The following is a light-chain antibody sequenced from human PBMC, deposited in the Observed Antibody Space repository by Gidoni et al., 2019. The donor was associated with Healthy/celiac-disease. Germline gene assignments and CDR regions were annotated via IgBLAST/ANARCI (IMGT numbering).Light chain of an antibody. Sequence: IQLTQSPSYLSASVGDRVTITCQASQDISNYLNWYQQKPGKAPKRLIYDASNLETGVPSRCSGSGSGTDFTFTISSLQPEDIATYYCQQYDNPPLTFGGGTKVEIK. CDR3: QQYDNPPLT. V-gene: IGKV1-33*01. CDR2: DAS. CDR1: QDISNY. J-gene: IGKJ4*01.